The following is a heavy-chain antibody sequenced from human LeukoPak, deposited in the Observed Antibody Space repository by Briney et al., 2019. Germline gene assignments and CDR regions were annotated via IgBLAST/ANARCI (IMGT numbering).Heavy chain of an antibody. CDR2: IIPIFGTA. CDR1: GGTFSSYA. J-gene: IGHJ4*02. V-gene: IGHV1-69*13. Sequence: SVKVSCKASGGTFSSYAISWVRQAPGQGLERMGGIIPIFGTANYAQKFRGRVTITADESTSTAYMELSSLRSEDTAVYYCASCSGGSCYTSRTFYYWGQGTLVTVSS. D-gene: IGHD2-15*01. CDR3: ASCSGGSCYTSRTFYY.